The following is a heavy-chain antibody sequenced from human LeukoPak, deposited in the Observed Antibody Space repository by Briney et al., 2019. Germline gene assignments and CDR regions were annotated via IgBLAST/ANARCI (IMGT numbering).Heavy chain of an antibody. V-gene: IGHV3-23*01. CDR2: ISGSGGST. CDR1: GFTFSSYA. J-gene: IGHJ4*02. CDR3: ATGYSGYDDLFDY. D-gene: IGHD5-12*01. Sequence: PGGSLRLSCAASGFTFSSYAMSWVRQAPGRGLEWVSAISGSGGSTYYADSVKGRFTISRDNSKNTLYLQMNSLRGEDTAVYYCATGYSGYDDLFDYWGQGTLVTVSS.